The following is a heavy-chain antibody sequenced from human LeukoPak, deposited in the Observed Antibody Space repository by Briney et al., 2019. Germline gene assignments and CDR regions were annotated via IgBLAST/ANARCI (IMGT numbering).Heavy chain of an antibody. CDR3: ARGVWFGELEPFDY. Sequence: SETLSLTCTVSGGSISSYYWSWIRQPPGKGLEWIGYIYYSGSTNYNPSLKSRVTISVDTSKNQFSLKLSSVTAADTAVYYCARGVWFGELEPFDYWGQGTLVTASS. V-gene: IGHV4-59*01. CDR2: IYYSGST. D-gene: IGHD3-10*01. CDR1: GGSISSYY. J-gene: IGHJ4*02.